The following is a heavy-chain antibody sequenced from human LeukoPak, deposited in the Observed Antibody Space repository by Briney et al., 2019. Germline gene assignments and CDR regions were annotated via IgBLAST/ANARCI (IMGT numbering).Heavy chain of an antibody. CDR2: TYYSGST. V-gene: IGHV4-39*02. J-gene: IGHJ4*02. Sequence: SETLSLTCTVSGGSISSSSYYWGWIRQPPGKGLEWIGSTYYSGSTYYNPSLKSRVTISVDTSKNQFSLKLSSVTAADTAVYYCARDAWYYDSSAYFEGVYWGQGTLVTVSS. D-gene: IGHD3-22*01. CDR3: ARDAWYYDSSAYFEGVY. CDR1: GGSISSSSYY.